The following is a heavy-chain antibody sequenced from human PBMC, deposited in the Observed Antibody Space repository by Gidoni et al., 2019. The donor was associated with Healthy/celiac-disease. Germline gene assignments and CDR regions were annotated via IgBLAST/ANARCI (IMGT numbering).Heavy chain of an antibody. CDR3: ARGGYFDPDYYFDY. J-gene: IGHJ4*02. Sequence: EVQLVESGGGLVQPGGSLRLSCAASGFTFSSYWMSWVRQAPGKGLEWVANIKQDGSEKYYVDSVKGRFTISRDNAKNSLYLQMNSLRAEDTAVYYCARGGYFDPDYYFDYWGQGTLVTVSS. CDR2: IKQDGSEK. V-gene: IGHV3-7*04. CDR1: GFTFSSYW. D-gene: IGHD3-9*01.